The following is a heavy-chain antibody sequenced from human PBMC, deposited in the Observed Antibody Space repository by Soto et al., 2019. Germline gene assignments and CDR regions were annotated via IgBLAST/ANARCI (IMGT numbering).Heavy chain of an antibody. CDR1: GFTFSSYG. CDR2: IWYDGSNK. D-gene: IGHD3-22*01. V-gene: IGHV3-33*01. Sequence: QVQLVESGGGVVQPGRSLRLSCAASGFTFSSYGMHWVRQAPGKGLEWVAVIWYDGSNKYYADSVKGRFTISRDNSKNTLYLQMNSLRAEDPAVYYFARGLYDSKVTIDYWGQGTLVTVSS. J-gene: IGHJ4*02. CDR3: ARGLYDSKVTIDY.